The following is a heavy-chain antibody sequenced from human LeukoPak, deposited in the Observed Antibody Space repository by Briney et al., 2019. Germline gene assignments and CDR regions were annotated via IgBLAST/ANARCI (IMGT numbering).Heavy chain of an antibody. J-gene: IGHJ1*01. CDR2: ISSNGGST. CDR3: ARGPYYYDSSGYYYAEYFQH. Sequence: PGGSLRLSCAASGFTFSSYAMHWVRQAPGKGLEYVSAISSNGGSTYYADSVKGRFTISRDNSKNTLYLQMGSLRAEDMAVYYCARGPYYYDSSGYYYAEYFQHWGQGTLVTVSS. V-gene: IGHV3-64*02. D-gene: IGHD3-22*01. CDR1: GFTFSSYA.